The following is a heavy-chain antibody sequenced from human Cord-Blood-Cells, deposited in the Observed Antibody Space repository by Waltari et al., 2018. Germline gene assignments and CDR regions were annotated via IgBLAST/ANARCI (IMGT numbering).Heavy chain of an antibody. D-gene: IGHD4-17*01. CDR3: ASGEYYGGRDAFDI. Sequence: QVQLVESGGGVVQPGRSLRLSRAASGFPFSPYAMHLVRQAPGKGLEWVAVISYDGSNKYYADSVKGRFTISRDNSKNTLYLQMNSLRAEDTAVYYCASGEYYGGRDAFDIWGQGTMVTVSS. CDR1: GFPFSPYA. V-gene: IGHV3-30*04. CDR2: ISYDGSNK. J-gene: IGHJ3*02.